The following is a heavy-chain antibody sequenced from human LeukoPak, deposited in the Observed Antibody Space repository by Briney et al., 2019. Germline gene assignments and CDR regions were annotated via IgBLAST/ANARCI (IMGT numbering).Heavy chain of an antibody. CDR2: ISWNSGSI. CDR3: AKDVGSTYYYGMDV. D-gene: IGHD3-16*01. V-gene: IGHV3-9*01. CDR1: GFTFDDYA. J-gene: IGHJ6*02. Sequence: PGRSLRLSCAASGFTFDDYAMHWVRQAPGKGLEWVSGISWNSGSIGYADSVKGRFTISRDNAKNSLYLQMNSLRAEDTALYYCAKDVGSTYYYGMDVWGQGTTVTVSS.